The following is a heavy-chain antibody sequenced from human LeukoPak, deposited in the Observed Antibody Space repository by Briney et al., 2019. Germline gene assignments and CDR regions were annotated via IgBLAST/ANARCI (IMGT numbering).Heavy chain of an antibody. Sequence: GGSLRLSCSASGFTLSSYAMHWLRQAPGKGLQYVSAISSNGGSTYYADSVKGRFTISRDNSKNTLYLQMSSLRPEDTAVYYCVKGIVVVTARAFDYWGQGTLVTVSS. J-gene: IGHJ4*02. CDR2: ISSNGGST. CDR3: VKGIVVVTARAFDY. V-gene: IGHV3-64D*06. CDR1: GFTLSSYA. D-gene: IGHD2-21*02.